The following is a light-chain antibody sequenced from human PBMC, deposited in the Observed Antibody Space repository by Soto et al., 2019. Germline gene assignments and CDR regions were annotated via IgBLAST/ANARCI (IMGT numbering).Light chain of an antibody. CDR3: QQSYSTPRT. J-gene: IGKJ5*01. CDR1: QSINSY. CDR2: AAS. V-gene: IGKV1-39*01. Sequence: IHMTQSPSSLSASVGHRATITCRASQSINSYLTWYQQKPGKAPKLLIYAASSLQSGVPSRFSGSGYGTDFNLTISSLQPEDFATYYCQQSYSTPRTFGQGTRLEIK.